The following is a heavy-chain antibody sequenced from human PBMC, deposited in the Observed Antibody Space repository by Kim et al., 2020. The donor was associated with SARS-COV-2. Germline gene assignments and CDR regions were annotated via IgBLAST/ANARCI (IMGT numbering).Heavy chain of an antibody. V-gene: IGHV1-24*01. J-gene: IGHJ5*02. D-gene: IGHD6-13*01. CDR2: FDPEDGET. CDR1: GYTLTELS. Sequence: ASVKVSCKVSGYTLTELSMHWVRQAPGRGLAWMGGFDPEDGETIYAQKFQGRVTMTEDTSTDTAYMDLSSLRSHDTAVYYCAIPAAARRLLCFDPWGQRT. CDR3: AIPAAARRLLCFDP.